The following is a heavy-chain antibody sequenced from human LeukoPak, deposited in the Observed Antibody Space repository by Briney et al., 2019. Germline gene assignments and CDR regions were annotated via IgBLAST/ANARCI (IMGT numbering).Heavy chain of an antibody. D-gene: IGHD3-3*01. J-gene: IGHJ4*02. V-gene: IGHV4-38-2*02. Sequence: PSETLSLTCTVSGYSISSGYYWGWIRQPPGKGLEWIGSIYHSGSTYYNPSLKSRVTISVDTSKNQFSLKLSSVTAADTAVYYCARFGRSTYYDFWSGKKQEYYFDYWGQGTLVTVSS. CDR2: IYHSGST. CDR3: ARFGRSTYYDFWSGKKQEYYFDY. CDR1: GYSISSGYY.